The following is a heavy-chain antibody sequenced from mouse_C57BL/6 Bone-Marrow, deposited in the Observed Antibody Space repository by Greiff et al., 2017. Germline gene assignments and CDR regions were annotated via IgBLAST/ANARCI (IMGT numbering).Heavy chain of an antibody. CDR1: GYTFTDYE. CDR2: IDPETGGT. V-gene: IGHV1-15*01. J-gene: IGHJ3*01. Sequence: VQLQQSGAELVRPGASVTLSCKASGYTFTDYEMHWVKQTPVHGLEWIGAIDPETGGTAYNQKFKGQAILTADKSSSTADMELSSLTSEDSAVYYCTRPVLLRAWCAYWGQGTLVTVSA. CDR3: TRPVLLRAWCAY.